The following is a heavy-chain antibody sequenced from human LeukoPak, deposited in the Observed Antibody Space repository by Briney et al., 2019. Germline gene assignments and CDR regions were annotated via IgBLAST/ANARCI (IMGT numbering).Heavy chain of an antibody. V-gene: IGHV3-66*01. CDR1: GFTVSSDY. CDR3: AREGAAAGLVHHAFDI. D-gene: IGHD6-13*01. Sequence: GGSLRLSCAASGFTVSSDYMSWVRQAPGKGLEWGSVIYSGGSTYYAAYQKRRFNISRHNSKNTLYLQMNSLRDEDTALYYCAREGAAAGLVHHAFDIWGQGKMVTVSS. CDR2: IYSGGST. J-gene: IGHJ3*02.